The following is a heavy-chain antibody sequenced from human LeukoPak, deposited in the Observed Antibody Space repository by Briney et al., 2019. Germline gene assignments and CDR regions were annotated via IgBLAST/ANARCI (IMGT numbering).Heavy chain of an antibody. CDR1: GGSISSSSYY. V-gene: IGHV4-31*03. CDR3: ATLGNSSSAPFDY. Sequence: TSETLSLTCTVSGGSISSSSYYWGWIRQPPGKGLEWIGYIYYSGSTYYNPSLKSRVTISVDTSKNQFSLKLSSVTAADTAVYYCATLGNSSSAPFDYWGQGTLVTVSS. D-gene: IGHD6-6*01. CDR2: IYYSGST. J-gene: IGHJ4*02.